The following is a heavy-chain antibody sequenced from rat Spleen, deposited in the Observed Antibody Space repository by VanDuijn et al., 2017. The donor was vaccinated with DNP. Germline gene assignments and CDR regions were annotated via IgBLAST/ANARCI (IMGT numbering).Heavy chain of an antibody. CDR2: ITNSGDNT. V-gene: IGHV5-31*01. CDR3: TELPSYYEAWFAY. Sequence: EVQLVESGGDLVQPGRSLTLSCVASGFTFSNYWMTWIRQVPGKGLEWVASITNSGDNTYYSDSVKGRFTVSRDNARSTLYLQMNSLRSEDTATYYCTELPSYYEAWFAYWGHGALVTVSS. D-gene: IGHD1-1*01. J-gene: IGHJ3*01. CDR1: GFTFSNYW.